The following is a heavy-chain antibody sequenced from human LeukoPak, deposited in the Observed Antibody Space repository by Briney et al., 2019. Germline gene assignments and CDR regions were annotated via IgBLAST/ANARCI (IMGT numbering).Heavy chain of an antibody. V-gene: IGHV3-23*01. D-gene: IGHD6-19*01. CDR3: AKDPYSSGFNWFDP. CDR2: IIGSGGIT. J-gene: IGHJ5*02. Sequence: GGSLRLSCAASGFTFSNYGMNWVRQAPGKGLEWISGIIGSGGITYYADSVKGRFTISRDNAKNSLYLQMNSLRAEDTALYYCAKDPYSSGFNWFDPWGQGTLVTVSS. CDR1: GFTFSNYG.